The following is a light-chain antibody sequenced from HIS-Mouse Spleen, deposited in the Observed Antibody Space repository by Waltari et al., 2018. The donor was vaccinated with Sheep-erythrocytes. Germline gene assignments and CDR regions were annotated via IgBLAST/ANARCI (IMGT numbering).Light chain of an antibody. J-gene: IGKJ2*01. CDR3: QQSYSTPYT. V-gene: IGKV1-39*01. CDR2: AAS. CDR1: QSISSY. Sequence: DIQITQSPSSLSASVGDTVTITCRSSQSISSYLNWYQQKPGKAPKHLIYAASSLQSGVPSRFSGSGSGTDFTLTISSLQPEDFATYYCQQSYSTPYTFGQGTKLEIK.